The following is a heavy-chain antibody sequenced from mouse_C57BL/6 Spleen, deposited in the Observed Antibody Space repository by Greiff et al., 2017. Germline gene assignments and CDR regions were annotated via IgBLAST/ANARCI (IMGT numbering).Heavy chain of an antibody. V-gene: IGHV10-1*01. D-gene: IGHD4-1*01. CDR2: IRSKSNNYAT. CDR1: GFSFNTYA. CDR3: VTGTEGDYFDY. J-gene: IGHJ2*01. Sequence: DVLLVESGGGLVQPKGSLKLSCAASGFSFNTYAMNWVRQAPGKGLEWVARIRSKSNNYATYYADSVKDRFTISRDDSESMLYLQMNNLKTEDTAMYYCVTGTEGDYFDYWGQGTTLTVSS.